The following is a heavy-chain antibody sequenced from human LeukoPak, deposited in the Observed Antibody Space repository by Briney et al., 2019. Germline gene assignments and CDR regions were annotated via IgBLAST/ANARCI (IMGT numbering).Heavy chain of an antibody. CDR3: ARAGYSGYYYYMDV. CDR1: GFTFDDYG. V-gene: IGHV3-20*04. D-gene: IGHD5-12*01. CDR2: INWNGGST. J-gene: IGHJ6*03. Sequence: GGSLRLSCAASGFTFDDYGMSWVRQAPGKGLEWVSGINWNGGSTGYADSVKGRFTISRDNAKNSLYLQMNSLRAEDTALYYCARAGYSGYYYYMDVWGKGTTVTVSS.